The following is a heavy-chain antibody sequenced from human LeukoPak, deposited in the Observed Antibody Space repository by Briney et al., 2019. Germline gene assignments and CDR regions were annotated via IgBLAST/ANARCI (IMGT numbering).Heavy chain of an antibody. CDR1: GYTFTGYY. V-gene: IGHV1-2*02. CDR2: INPNSGGT. Sequence: ASVKVSCKASGYTFTGYYMHWVRQAPGQGLEWTGWINPNSGGTNYAQKFQGRVTMTRDMSINTAYMELSRLTSDDTALYYCAREFYYGSGTYIIKDSMDVWGQGTTVTVSS. CDR3: AREFYYGSGTYIIKDSMDV. J-gene: IGHJ6*02. D-gene: IGHD3-10*01.